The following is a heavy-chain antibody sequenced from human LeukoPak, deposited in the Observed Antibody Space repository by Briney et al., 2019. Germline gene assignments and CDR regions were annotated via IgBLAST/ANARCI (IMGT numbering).Heavy chain of an antibody. CDR1: GFTFSSYN. CDR2: ISSSSSYI. J-gene: IGHJ4*02. CDR3: ARGIDGSQSPIDD. V-gene: IGHV3-21*01. Sequence: PGGSLRLSCAASGFTFSSYNMNWVRQAPGKGLEWVSSISSSSSYIYYADSVKGRFTISRDNAKNSLYLQMNSLRAEDTAVYYCARGIDGSQSPIDDWGQGTLVTVSS. D-gene: IGHD5-24*01.